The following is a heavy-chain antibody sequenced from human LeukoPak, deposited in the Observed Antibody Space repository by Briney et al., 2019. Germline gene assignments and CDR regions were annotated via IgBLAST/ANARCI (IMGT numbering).Heavy chain of an antibody. V-gene: IGHV3-21*01. D-gene: IGHD6-13*01. J-gene: IGHJ6*03. CDR3: ARDAAVQQLGYYYYYMDV. CDR1: GFTFNRYN. Sequence: GGSLRLSCAASGFTFNRYNMNWVRRAPGKGLEWVSSISTSSSYIYYADSVRGRFTISRDNAKNSLYLQMNSLRAEDTAVYYCARDAAVQQLGYYYYYMDVWGKGTTVTVSS. CDR2: ISTSSSYI.